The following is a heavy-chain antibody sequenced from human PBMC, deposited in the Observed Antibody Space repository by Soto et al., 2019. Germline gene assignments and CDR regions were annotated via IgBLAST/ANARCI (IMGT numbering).Heavy chain of an antibody. CDR1: GGSFSGYY. CDR3: ARGNYGSGSYYPFDY. D-gene: IGHD3-10*01. CDR2: INHSGST. V-gene: IGHV4-34*01. Sequence: QVQLQQWGAGLLKPSETLSLTCAVYGGSFSGYYWSWIRQPPGKGLEWIGEINHSGSTNYNPSLKSRVTISVDTSKNQFSLKLSSVTAADTAVYYCARGNYGSGSYYPFDYWGQGTLVTVSS. J-gene: IGHJ4*02.